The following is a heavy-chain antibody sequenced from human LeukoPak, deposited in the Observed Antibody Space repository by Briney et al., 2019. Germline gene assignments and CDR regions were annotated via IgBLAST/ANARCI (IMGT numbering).Heavy chain of an antibody. CDR3: APFQIVVGIDP. CDR1: GGSISSGDYY. CDR2: IYYSGST. D-gene: IGHD3-22*01. Sequence: SETLSLTCTVSGGSISSGDYYWSWIRQPPGKGLEWIGYIYYSGSTYYNPSLKSRVTISVDTSKNQFSLKLSSVTAADTAVYYCAPFQIVVGIDPWGQGTLVTVSS. V-gene: IGHV4-30-4*08. J-gene: IGHJ5*02.